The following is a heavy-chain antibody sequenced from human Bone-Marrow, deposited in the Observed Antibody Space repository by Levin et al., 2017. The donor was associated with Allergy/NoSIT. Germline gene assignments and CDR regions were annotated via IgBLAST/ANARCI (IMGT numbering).Heavy chain of an antibody. Sequence: SCAASGFSFSSYGMHWVRQAPGKGLEWVAVISYDGSKSYYRDSVKGRFTVSRDNSKKTLYLQMNSLRAEDTAVYYCAKDHAGYSVVYYFDSWGQGALVSVSS. D-gene: IGHD3-9*01. J-gene: IGHJ4*02. CDR3: AKDHAGYSVVYYFDS. CDR1: GFSFSSYG. CDR2: ISYDGSKS. V-gene: IGHV3-30*18.